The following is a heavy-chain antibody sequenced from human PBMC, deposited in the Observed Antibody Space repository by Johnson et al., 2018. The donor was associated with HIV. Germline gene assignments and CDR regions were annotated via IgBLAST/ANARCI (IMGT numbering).Heavy chain of an antibody. D-gene: IGHD3-16*01. CDR3: AKDFVAFWGRPADALDI. CDR1: GFTFSSYG. J-gene: IGHJ3*02. V-gene: IGHV3-30*02. CDR2: SRYDGSNK. Sequence: QVQLVESGGGVVQPGGSLRLSCAASGFTFSSYGMHWVRQAPGKGLEWVAFSRYDGSNKYYADSVKGRFTISRDNSKNTLYLQMNSLRVEDTAVYYCAKDFVAFWGRPADALDIWGQGTMVTVSS.